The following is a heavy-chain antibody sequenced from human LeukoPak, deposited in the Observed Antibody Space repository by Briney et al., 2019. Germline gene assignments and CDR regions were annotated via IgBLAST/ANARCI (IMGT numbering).Heavy chain of an antibody. J-gene: IGHJ4*02. D-gene: IGHD6-6*01. V-gene: IGHV1-24*01. Sequence: PGASVKVSCKVSGYTLSEVSMHWVRQPPGKGLEWMGGFSPENGEAVYAQKFQGRVTMTEDTSTDTATMDLSSLRSEDTAVYFCATYLSSSSSLFDYWGQGTLITASS. CDR1: GYTLSEVS. CDR3: ATYLSSSSSLFDY. CDR2: FSPENGEA.